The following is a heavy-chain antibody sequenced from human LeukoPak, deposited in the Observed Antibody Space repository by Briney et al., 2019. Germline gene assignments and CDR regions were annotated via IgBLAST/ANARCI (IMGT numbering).Heavy chain of an antibody. CDR1: GGPFSGYY. D-gene: IGHD3-22*01. Sequence: SETLSLTCAVYGGPFSGYYWSWIRQPPGKGLEWIGKINHSGSTNYNPSLKSRVTISVDTSKNQFSLRLSSVTAADTAVYYCARGPHTGVNYYDSSGYYYWGQGTLVTVSS. CDR2: INHSGST. CDR3: ARGPHTGVNYYDSSGYYY. V-gene: IGHV4-34*01. J-gene: IGHJ4*02.